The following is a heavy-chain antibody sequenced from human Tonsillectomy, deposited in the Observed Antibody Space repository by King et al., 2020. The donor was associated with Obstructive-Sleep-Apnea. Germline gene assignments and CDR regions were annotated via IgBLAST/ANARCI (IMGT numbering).Heavy chain of an antibody. CDR2: IIPLYAST. CDR1: GGTFSSYA. D-gene: IGHD6-6*01. J-gene: IGHJ6*02. CDR3: ASGGAARQYYYYGLDV. V-gene: IGHV1-69*01. Sequence: QLVQSGAEVKRPGSSVKVSCKASGGTFSSYAFIWVRLAPGQGLEWMGEIIPLYASTSNAEKFQGRVTITADESTSTAYMELSSLRSEDTAVYYSASGGAARQYYYYGLDVWGQGTTVTVS.